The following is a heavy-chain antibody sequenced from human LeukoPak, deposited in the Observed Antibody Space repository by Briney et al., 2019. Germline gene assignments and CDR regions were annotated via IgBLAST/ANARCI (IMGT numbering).Heavy chain of an antibody. CDR3: AREVDCSSTSCSCYYMDV. Sequence: SQTLSLTCTVSGGSISSGSYYWSWIRQPAGKGLEWIGRIYTSGSTNYNPSLKSRVTISVDTSKNQFSLKLSSVTAADTAVYYCAREVDCSSTSCSCYYMDVWGKGTTVTVSS. J-gene: IGHJ6*03. D-gene: IGHD2-2*01. V-gene: IGHV4-61*02. CDR2: IYTSGST. CDR1: GGSISSGSYY.